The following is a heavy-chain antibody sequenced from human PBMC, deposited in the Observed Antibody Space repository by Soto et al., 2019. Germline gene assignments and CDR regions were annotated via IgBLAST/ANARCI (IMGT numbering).Heavy chain of an antibody. Sequence: GGSLRLSCAASGFTFSSYAMSWVRQAPGKGLEWVSAISGSGGSTYYADSVKGRFTISRDNSKNTLYLQMNSLRAEDTAVYYCAKNDFWSGAYYMDVWGKGTTVTVSS. CDR1: GFTFSSYA. CDR2: ISGSGGST. CDR3: AKNDFWSGAYYMDV. J-gene: IGHJ6*03. D-gene: IGHD3-3*01. V-gene: IGHV3-23*01.